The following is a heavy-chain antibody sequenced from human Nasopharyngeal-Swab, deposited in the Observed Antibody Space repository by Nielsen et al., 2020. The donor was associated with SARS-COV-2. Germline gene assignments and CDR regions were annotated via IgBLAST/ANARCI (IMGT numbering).Heavy chain of an antibody. CDR2: FSGSGGST. V-gene: IGHV3-23*01. CDR1: RFTFSRWP. D-gene: IGHD6-19*01. Sequence: GSLRLSCVASRFTFSRWPMHWVRQAPGKGLEWVSVFSGSGGSTYYADSVKGRFTISGDNSKTTLYLQMNSLRAEDTAVYYCAKNRWGGSGWFEIDYWGQGTLVTVSS. CDR3: AKNRWGGSGWFEIDY. J-gene: IGHJ4*02.